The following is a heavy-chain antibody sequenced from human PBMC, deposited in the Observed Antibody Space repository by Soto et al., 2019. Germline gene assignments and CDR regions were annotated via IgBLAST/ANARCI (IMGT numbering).Heavy chain of an antibody. CDR3: GRSLGIVVDSGGRWANYFDH. Sequence: ASVKVSCKASGYTFTNNYIHWVRQAPGQGLEWMGVINPRAVSTTYAQKFQGRVTLTSDTSTSTVYMELSSLRSEDAAVYYCGRSLGIVVDSGGRWANYFDHWGQGTLVTVSS. J-gene: IGHJ4*02. D-gene: IGHD6-19*01. CDR2: INPRAVST. V-gene: IGHV1-46*03. CDR1: GYTFTNNY.